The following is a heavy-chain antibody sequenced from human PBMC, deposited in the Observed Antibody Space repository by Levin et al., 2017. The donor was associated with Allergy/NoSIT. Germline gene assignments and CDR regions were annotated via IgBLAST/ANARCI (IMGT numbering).Heavy chain of an antibody. J-gene: IGHJ4*02. CDR1: GLSFPDYG. CDR2: ITSDGSHK. D-gene: IGHD3-16*01. Sequence: VGSLRLSCTASGLSFPDYGVHWVRQAPDKGLEWVAIITSDGSHKYYADSVRGRFTISRDNSRNTLYLEMNSLRVEDTAVYFCAALGSFDYWGLGTLVTVSS. V-gene: IGHV3-30*05. CDR3: AALGSFDY.